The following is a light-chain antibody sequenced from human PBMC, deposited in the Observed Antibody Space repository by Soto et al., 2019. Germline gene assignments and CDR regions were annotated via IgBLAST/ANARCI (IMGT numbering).Light chain of an antibody. CDR3: QEYNSYPWT. CDR1: QSISSW. J-gene: IGKJ1*01. Sequence: DIQMTQSPSTLSASVGDRVTITCRASQSISSWLAWYQQKPGKAPKLLIYKASSLESGVPSRFSGRGSGTEFTLTISSLQPDDFATYYCQEYNSYPWTFGQGTQVE. CDR2: KAS. V-gene: IGKV1-5*03.